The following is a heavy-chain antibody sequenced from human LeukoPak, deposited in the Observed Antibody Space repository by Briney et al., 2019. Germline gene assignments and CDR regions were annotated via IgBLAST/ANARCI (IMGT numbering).Heavy chain of an antibody. CDR1: GESFSGYS. CDR2: INQRRNT. D-gene: IGHD6-19*01. CDR3: ARHGWHAWYFDL. V-gene: IGHV4-34*01. Sequence: SETLSLTCVVYGESFSGYSWSWIRQPPGMGLEWIGEINQRRNTNYNPSLKSRVTISIDTSKNQFSLKLSSVTAADTAVYYCARHGWHAWYFDLWGRGTLVTVSS. J-gene: IGHJ2*01.